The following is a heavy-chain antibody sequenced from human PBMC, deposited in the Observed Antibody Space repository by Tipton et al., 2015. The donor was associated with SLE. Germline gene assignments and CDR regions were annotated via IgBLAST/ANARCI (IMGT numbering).Heavy chain of an antibody. CDR3: ARRGTYPYYFDY. J-gene: IGHJ4*02. Sequence: TLSLTCTVSGGSISSYYWSWIRQPPGKGLEWIGSMYHSGSNNSNPSLKSRVTISVDTSKNQFSLKLNSVTAADTAVYYCARRGTYPYYFDYWGQGMLVTVSS. CDR2: MYHSGSN. CDR1: GGSISSYY. V-gene: IGHV4-59*08.